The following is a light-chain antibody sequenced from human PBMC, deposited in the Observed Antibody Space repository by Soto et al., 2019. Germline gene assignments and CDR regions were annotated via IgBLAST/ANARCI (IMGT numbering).Light chain of an antibody. CDR1: QSVNIN. CDR2: GAS. Sequence: IVMTQSPSTLSVSAGERATLSCPASQSVNINLAWYQQKPGQAPRLLIFGASSRANGIPARFSGGGSGTDFTLTISRLEPEDFAVYYCQQFSSYPLTFGGGTKVDIK. J-gene: IGKJ4*01. V-gene: IGKV3-15*01. CDR3: QQFSSYPLT.